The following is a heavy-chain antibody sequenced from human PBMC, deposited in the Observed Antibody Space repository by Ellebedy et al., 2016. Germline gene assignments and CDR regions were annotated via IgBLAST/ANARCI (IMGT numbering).Heavy chain of an antibody. J-gene: IGHJ3*02. D-gene: IGHD3-22*01. CDR3: AKGLSMIIVGRDAFDI. CDR1: GFNFGDYS. CDR2: ISWNGGSI. Sequence: GGSLRLSCATSGFNFGDYSMNWVRQAPGKGLEWVSGISWNGGSIAYADSVKGRFTISRDNAKNSLYLQMNSLRSEDTALYYCAKGLSMIIVGRDAFDIWGQGTMVTVSS. V-gene: IGHV3-9*01.